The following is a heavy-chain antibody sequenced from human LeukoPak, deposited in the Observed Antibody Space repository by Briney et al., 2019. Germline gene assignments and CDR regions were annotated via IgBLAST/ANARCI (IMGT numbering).Heavy chain of an antibody. V-gene: IGHV1-69*13. Sequence: SVKVSCKASGYTFTGQTIHWVRQVPGQGLEWMGGIIPIFGTANYAQKFQGRVTITADESTSTAYMELSSLRSEDTAVYYCATPDILTGPAGYYFDYWGQGTLVTVSS. CDR2: IIPIFGTA. CDR1: GYTFTGQT. CDR3: ATPDILTGPAGYYFDY. D-gene: IGHD3-9*01. J-gene: IGHJ4*02.